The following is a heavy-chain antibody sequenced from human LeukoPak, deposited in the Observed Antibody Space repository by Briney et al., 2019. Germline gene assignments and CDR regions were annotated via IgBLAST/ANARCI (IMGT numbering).Heavy chain of an antibody. V-gene: IGHV3-30*04. D-gene: IGHD3-10*01. CDR2: ISYDGSNK. Sequence: PGGSLRLSCAASGFTFSSYAMHWVRQAPGKGLEWVAVISYDGSNKYYADSVKGRFTISRDNSKNTLYLQMNSLRAEDTAVYYCAKDPTYYGSGSYYFDYWGQGTLVTVSS. CDR1: GFTFSSYA. J-gene: IGHJ4*02. CDR3: AKDPTYYGSGSYYFDY.